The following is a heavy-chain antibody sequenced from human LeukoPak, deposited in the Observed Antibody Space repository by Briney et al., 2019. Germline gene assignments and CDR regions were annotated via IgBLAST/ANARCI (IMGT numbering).Heavy chain of an antibody. Sequence: SETLSLTCAVYGGSFSGYYWSWMRQPPGKGLEWIGVINHSGSTNYNPSLKSRVTISVDTSKNQFSLKLSSVTTADTAVYYCARGHYYGSGSYYRLDYWGQGTLVTVSS. CDR1: GGSFSGYY. D-gene: IGHD3-10*01. J-gene: IGHJ4*02. CDR3: ARGHYYGSGSYYRLDY. V-gene: IGHV4-34*01. CDR2: INHSGST.